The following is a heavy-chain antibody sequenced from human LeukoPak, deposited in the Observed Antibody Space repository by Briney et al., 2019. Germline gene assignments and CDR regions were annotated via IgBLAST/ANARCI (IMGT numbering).Heavy chain of an antibody. J-gene: IGHJ5*02. D-gene: IGHD6-6*01. CDR2: IIPIFGTA. CDR1: GGTFISYA. Sequence: SVKVSCKASGGTFISYAISWVRQAPGQGLEWMGGIIPIFGTANYAQKFQGRVTITADESTSTAYMELSSLRSEDTAVYYCARGLRVAARPTGWFDPWGQGTLVTVSS. V-gene: IGHV1-69*01. CDR3: ARGLRVAARPTGWFDP.